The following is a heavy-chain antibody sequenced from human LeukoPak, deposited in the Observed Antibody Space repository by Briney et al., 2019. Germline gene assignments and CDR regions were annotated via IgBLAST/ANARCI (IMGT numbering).Heavy chain of an antibody. J-gene: IGHJ4*02. CDR3: ARDSHNYYDSIYFDY. V-gene: IGHV4-59*01. CDR2: IYYSGST. Sequence: SETLSLTCTVSGGSISSYYWSWIRQPPGKGLEWIGYIYYSGSTNYNPSLKSRVTISVDTSKNQFSLKLSSVTAADTAVYYCARDSHNYYDSIYFDYWGQGTLVTVSS. CDR1: GGSISSYY. D-gene: IGHD3-22*01.